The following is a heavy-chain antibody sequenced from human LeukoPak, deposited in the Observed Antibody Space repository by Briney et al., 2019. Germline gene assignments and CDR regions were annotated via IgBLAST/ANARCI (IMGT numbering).Heavy chain of an antibody. D-gene: IGHD6-6*01. V-gene: IGHV3-48*03. J-gene: IGHJ4*02. CDR3: ASVSSIAGRPLGY. CDR1: GFTFSSYE. CDR2: ISSSGSTI. Sequence: PGGSLRLSCAASGFTFSSYEMNWVRQAPGKGLEWVSYISSSGSTIYCADSVKGRFTISRDNAKNSLYLQMNSLRAEDTAVYYCASVSSIAGRPLGYWGQGTLVTVSS.